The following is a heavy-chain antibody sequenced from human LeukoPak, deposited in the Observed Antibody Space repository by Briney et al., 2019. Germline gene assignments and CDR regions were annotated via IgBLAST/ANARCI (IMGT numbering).Heavy chain of an antibody. D-gene: IGHD3-22*01. V-gene: IGHV3-23*01. CDR3: ARDRPNYYGSDGHYYRRDGDY. Sequence: PGGSLRLSCAASGFTFSIYAMSWVRQAPGKGLQWVSSITSRGESTWYVDSVKGRFTITRDNSENTLYLQMHSLRAEDKAVCYCARDRPNYYGSDGHYYRRDGDYWGRGTLVSVSS. CDR1: GFTFSIYA. CDR2: ITSRGEST. J-gene: IGHJ4*02.